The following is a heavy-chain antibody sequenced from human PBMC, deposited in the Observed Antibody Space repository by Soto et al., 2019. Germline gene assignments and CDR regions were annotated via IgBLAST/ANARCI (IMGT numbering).Heavy chain of an antibody. J-gene: IGHJ4*02. V-gene: IGHV1-69*13. D-gene: IGHD4-17*01. CDR2: IIPFFGTA. Sequence: SVKVSCKASGGTFSTFGISRVRQAPGQGLEWMGGIIPFFGTARYSQKFEDRITITADESTNTVYMDLRSLTSEDTAIYYCAKSAPMDAGDKYYYDFWGRGALATVSS. CDR3: AKSAPMDAGDKYYYDF. CDR1: GGTFSTFG.